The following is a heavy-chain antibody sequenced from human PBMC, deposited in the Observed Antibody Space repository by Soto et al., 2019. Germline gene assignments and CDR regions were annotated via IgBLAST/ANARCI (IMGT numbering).Heavy chain of an antibody. CDR2: INTDGSKT. CDR1: GLTFSSYW. D-gene: IGHD3-22*01. Sequence: PGGSLRLSCAASGLTFSSYWMHWVRQAPGKGLVWVSRINTDGSKTNYGDSVKGRFTISRDNAKNTLYLQTNSLRAEDTALYYCSRPRYDGSGAPFDYWGQGTLVTVSS. V-gene: IGHV3-74*01. CDR3: SRPRYDGSGAPFDY. J-gene: IGHJ4*02.